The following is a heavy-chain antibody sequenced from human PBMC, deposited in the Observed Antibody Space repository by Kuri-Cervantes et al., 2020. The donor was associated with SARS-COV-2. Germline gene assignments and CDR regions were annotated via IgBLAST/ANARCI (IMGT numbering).Heavy chain of an antibody. J-gene: IGHJ6*03. D-gene: IGHD2-8*01. CDR3: ATLPYCTNGVCYTYYYYYMDV. CDR1: GDSMSRRY. CDR2: IYYSGST. V-gene: IGHV4-59*04. Sequence: SETLSLTCNVSGDSMSRRYWNWIRQPPGRGLEWIGYIYYSGSTYYNPSLKSRVTISVDTSKNQFSLKLSSVTAADTAVYYCATLPYCTNGVCYTYYYYYMDVWGKGTTVTVSS.